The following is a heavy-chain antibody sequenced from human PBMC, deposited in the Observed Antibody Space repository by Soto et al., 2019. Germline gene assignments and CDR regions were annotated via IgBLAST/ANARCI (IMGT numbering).Heavy chain of an antibody. CDR3: ARYGDYYYNGLDV. Sequence: SETRSLTCAVSGYSISNVYYWGCFLQPPGKVLEWIGNIYHSGSAYYNPSLKSRVTISIDTSRDQFSLKLYSVTATDTAIYFCARYGDYYYNGLDVWGPGTTVTVSS. CDR1: GYSISNVYY. D-gene: IGHD2-8*01. CDR2: IYHSGSA. J-gene: IGHJ6*02. V-gene: IGHV4-38-2*01.